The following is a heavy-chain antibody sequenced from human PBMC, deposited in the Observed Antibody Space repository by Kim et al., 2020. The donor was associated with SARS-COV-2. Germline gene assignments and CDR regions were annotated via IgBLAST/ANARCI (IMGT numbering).Heavy chain of an antibody. V-gene: IGHV3-30*18. Sequence: GGSLRLSCAASGFTFSSYGMHWVRQAPGKGLEWVAVISYDGSNKYYADSVKGRFTISRDNSKNTLYLQMNSLRAEDTAVYYCAKGPKNPGINWYFDLWGRGTLVTVSS. D-gene: IGHD3-10*01. CDR2: ISYDGSNK. J-gene: IGHJ2*01. CDR1: GFTFSSYG. CDR3: AKGPKNPGINWYFDL.